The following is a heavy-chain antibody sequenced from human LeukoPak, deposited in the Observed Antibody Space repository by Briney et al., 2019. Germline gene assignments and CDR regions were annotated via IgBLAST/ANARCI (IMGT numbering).Heavy chain of an antibody. J-gene: IGHJ4*02. Sequence: GASVKVSCKASGYSFIDYAIHWVRQAPGQRLEWTGWINAYNGDTEYSQKFQGRVTITRETSASTAYMELSTLRFEDTAVYYCARGSTSDWPLEYWGRGTLVTVSS. CDR2: INAYNGDT. CDR3: ARGSTSDWPLEY. D-gene: IGHD2-21*02. CDR1: GYSFIDYA. V-gene: IGHV1-3*01.